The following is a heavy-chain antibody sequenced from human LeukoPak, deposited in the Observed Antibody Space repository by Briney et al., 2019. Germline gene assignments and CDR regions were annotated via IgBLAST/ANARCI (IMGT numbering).Heavy chain of an antibody. D-gene: IGHD1-26*01. CDR3: TKSSGSYSFDY. Sequence: GGSLRLSCAASGFTFSGSAMHWVRQPSGKGLEWLGRIRSKANNYATVYAASVKGRFTITRDDSKNTAYLQMNSLKTEDTAVYYCTKSSGSYSFDYWGQGTLVTVSS. CDR1: GFTFSGSA. J-gene: IGHJ4*02. CDR2: IRSKANNYAT. V-gene: IGHV3-73*01.